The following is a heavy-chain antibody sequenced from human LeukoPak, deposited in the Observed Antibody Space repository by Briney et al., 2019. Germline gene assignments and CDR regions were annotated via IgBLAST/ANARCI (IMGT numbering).Heavy chain of an antibody. CDR1: GGSFRGYL. J-gene: IGHJ4*02. CDR3: ARGYRRFGLSFLGY. V-gene: IGHV4-34*01. Sequence: LGTQSVTPDLYGGSFRGYLGRGGRQTLGKRLEWIGGINHSGSTNYNPSLKSRVTISVDTSKNQFSLKLSSVTAADTAVYYCARGYRRFGLSFLGYWGQGTLVTVSS. CDR2: INHSGST. D-gene: IGHD3-10*01.